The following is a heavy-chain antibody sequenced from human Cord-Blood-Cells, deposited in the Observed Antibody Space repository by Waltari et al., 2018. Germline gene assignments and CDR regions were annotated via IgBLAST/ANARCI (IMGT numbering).Heavy chain of an antibody. J-gene: IGHJ3*02. Sequence: EVQLVESGGGLVKPGGSLRPSCAASGFTFSRSSVHWVRQAPGKGLEWVSSISSSSSYIYYADSVKGRFTISRDNAKNSLYLQMNSLRAEDTAVYYCARRDDAFDIWGQGTMVTVSS. CDR2: ISSSSSYI. CDR1: GFTFSRSS. CDR3: ARRDDAFDI. V-gene: IGHV3-21*01.